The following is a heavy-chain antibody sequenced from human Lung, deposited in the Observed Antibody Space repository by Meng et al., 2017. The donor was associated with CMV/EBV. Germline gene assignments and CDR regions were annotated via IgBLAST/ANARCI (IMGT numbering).Heavy chain of an antibody. CDR2: IYSGGST. D-gene: IGHD6-19*01. CDR1: GFTVSSNY. J-gene: IGHJ4*02. V-gene: IGHV3-66*02. CDR3: ARMPKWLGAHFDY. Sequence: SLKISCASTGFTVSSNYMSWVRQAPGKGLEWVSVIYSGGSTYYADSVKGRFTISRDNSKNTLYLQMNSLRAEDTAVYYCARMPKWLGAHFDYWGQGTLVTVSS.